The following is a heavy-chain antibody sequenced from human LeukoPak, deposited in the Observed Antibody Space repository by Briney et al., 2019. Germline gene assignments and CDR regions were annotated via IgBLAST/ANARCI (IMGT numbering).Heavy chain of an antibody. J-gene: IGHJ6*02. CDR3: AREAGAAGLYGMDV. Sequence: SETLSLTCTVSGGSVSNHYWSWIRQPPGKGLEWIGYIYYTGTTNYNPSLKSRVTISVDTSKNHLSLKLSSVTAADTAVYYCAREAGAAGLYGMDVWGQGTTVTVSS. CDR2: IYYTGTT. V-gene: IGHV4-59*02. D-gene: IGHD6-13*01. CDR1: GGSVSNHY.